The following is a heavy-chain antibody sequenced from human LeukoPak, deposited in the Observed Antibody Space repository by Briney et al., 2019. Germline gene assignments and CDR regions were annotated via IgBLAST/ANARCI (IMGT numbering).Heavy chain of an antibody. D-gene: IGHD2-2*02. Sequence: GGSLRLSCEASGFLFSTYDMSWVRQAPGKGLEWVTAIGGSVGGAYYADSVKGRFTISRDNSKNTLYLQMNSLRAEDTAIYYCAKKGCTSISCYNNFWGQGTLVTVSS. J-gene: IGHJ4*02. CDR1: GFLFSTYD. CDR2: IGGSVGGA. V-gene: IGHV3-23*01. CDR3: AKKGCTSISCYNNF.